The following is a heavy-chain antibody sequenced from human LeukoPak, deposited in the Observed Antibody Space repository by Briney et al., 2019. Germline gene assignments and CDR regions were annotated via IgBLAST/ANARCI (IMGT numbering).Heavy chain of an antibody. D-gene: IGHD4-17*01. CDR2: IIPIFGTA. J-gene: IGHJ6*03. Sequence: SVKVSCKASGGTFSSYAISWVRQAPGQGLEWMGRIIPIFGTANYAQKFQGRVTITTDESTSTAYMELSSLRSEDTAVYYCARGDYPYYYYYYMDVWGKGTTVAVSS. CDR1: GGTFSSYA. V-gene: IGHV1-69*05. CDR3: ARGDYPYYYYYYMDV.